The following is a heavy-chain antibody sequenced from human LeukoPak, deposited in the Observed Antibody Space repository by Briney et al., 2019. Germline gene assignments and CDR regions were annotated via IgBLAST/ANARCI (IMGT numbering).Heavy chain of an antibody. D-gene: IGHD6-19*01. Sequence: GGSLRLSCAASGFTFSSFGMHWVRQAPGKGLEWVALISYDGNDEYYGDSVKGRFTISRDDSKNTVYLQMNSLRPEDTAVYYCAKEDVGDWYGVDYWGQGTLVTVSS. CDR3: AKEDVGDWYGVDY. J-gene: IGHJ4*02. V-gene: IGHV3-30*18. CDR2: ISYDGNDE. CDR1: GFTFSSFG.